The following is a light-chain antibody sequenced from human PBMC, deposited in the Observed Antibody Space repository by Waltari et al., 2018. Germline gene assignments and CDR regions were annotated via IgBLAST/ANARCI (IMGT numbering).Light chain of an antibody. CDR2: NND. CDR3: TAWDDRLKGWV. Sequence: QSELTQPPSASGTPGQRVNISCSRSSSNIGFHVVKWYRQFPGTAPKLLIYNNDQRPSGVPDRFSGSQSTTSASLAISGLQAEDEAAYYCTAWDDRLKGWVFGGGTKLIVL. J-gene: IGLJ3*02. CDR1: SSNIGFHV. V-gene: IGLV1-44*01.